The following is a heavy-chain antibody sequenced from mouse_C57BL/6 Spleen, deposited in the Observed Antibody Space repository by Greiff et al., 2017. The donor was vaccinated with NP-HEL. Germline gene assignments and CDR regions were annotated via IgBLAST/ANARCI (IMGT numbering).Heavy chain of an antibody. J-gene: IGHJ1*03. V-gene: IGHV1-39*01. D-gene: IGHD1-1*01. Sequence: EVQLQQSGPELVKPGASVKISCKASGYSFTDYNMNWVKQSNGKSLEWIGVINPNYGTTSYNQKFKGKATLTVDQSSSTAYMQLNSLTSEDSAVYYCARSAITTVVATDWYFDVWGTGTTVTVSS. CDR2: INPNYGTT. CDR3: ARSAITTVVATDWYFDV. CDR1: GYSFTDYN.